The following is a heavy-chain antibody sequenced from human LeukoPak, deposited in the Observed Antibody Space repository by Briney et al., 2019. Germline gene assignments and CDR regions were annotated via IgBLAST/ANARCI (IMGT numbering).Heavy chain of an antibody. J-gene: IGHJ3*02. D-gene: IGHD2-8*02. CDR3: ARDRGWGRDAFDI. V-gene: IGHV3-21*01. CDR1: GFTFSSYS. Sequence: GGSLRLSCAASGFTFSSYSMNWVRQAPGKGLEWVSSISSSSSYIYYADSVKGRFTISRDNAKNSLYLQMNSLRAEDTAVYYCARDRGWGRDAFDIWGQGTMVTVSS. CDR2: ISSSSSYI.